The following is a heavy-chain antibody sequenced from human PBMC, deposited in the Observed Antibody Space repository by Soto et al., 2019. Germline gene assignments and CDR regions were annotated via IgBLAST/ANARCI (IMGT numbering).Heavy chain of an antibody. CDR3: ESHSTYDFWSGYYTSPVGY. V-gene: IGHV1-69*13. D-gene: IGHD3-3*01. Sequence: SVKVSCKASGGTFSSYAISWVRQAPGQGLEWMGGIIPIFGTANYAQKFQGRVTITADESTSTAYMELSSLRSEDTAVYYCESHSTYDFWSGYYTSPVGYWGQGTLVTVSS. J-gene: IGHJ4*02. CDR2: IIPIFGTA. CDR1: GGTFSSYA.